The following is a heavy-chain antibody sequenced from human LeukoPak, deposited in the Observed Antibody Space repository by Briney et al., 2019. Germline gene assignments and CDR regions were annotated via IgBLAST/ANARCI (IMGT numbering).Heavy chain of an antibody. CDR3: AKDSIERNGVYDAFDV. D-gene: IGHD2-8*01. V-gene: IGHV3-23*01. J-gene: IGHJ3*01. Sequence: GGSLRLSCVASGFTFSEFAMNWVRQVPGKGPEWVSHIGGGGVDREYEESVKGRFTVSRDNSRNSLYLQMNSLRGEDAAVYYCAKDSIERNGVYDAFDVWGQGTKVTVAS. CDR2: IGGGGVDR. CDR1: GFTFSEFA.